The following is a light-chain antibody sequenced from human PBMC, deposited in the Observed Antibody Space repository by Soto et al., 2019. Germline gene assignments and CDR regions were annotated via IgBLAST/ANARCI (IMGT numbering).Light chain of an antibody. CDR2: DAS. V-gene: IGKV1-5*01. CDR1: QSISSW. J-gene: IGKJ1*01. Sequence: DIQMTQSPSTLSASVGDRVTITCRASQSISSWLAWYQQKPGKAPKLLIYDASTLQSGVPSRFSGSGSGTEFTLTISSLQPEDFATYHCQQLTSYPRSTFGQGTKVDIK. CDR3: QQLTSYPRST.